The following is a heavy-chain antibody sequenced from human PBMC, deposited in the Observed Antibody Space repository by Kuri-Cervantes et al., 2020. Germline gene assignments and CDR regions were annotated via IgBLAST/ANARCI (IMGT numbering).Heavy chain of an antibody. V-gene: IGHV3-20*04. CDR3: ARGRVGAAVFDY. CDR1: GFTFDDYG. Sequence: GESLKISCAASGFTFDDYGLSWVRQVPGKGLEWVSGISWSGGSTGYADSVKGRFIISRDNVKNSLYLQMNSLRVEDTAVYYCARGRVGAAVFDYWGQGTLVTVSS. D-gene: IGHD1-26*01. CDR2: ISWSGGST. J-gene: IGHJ4*02.